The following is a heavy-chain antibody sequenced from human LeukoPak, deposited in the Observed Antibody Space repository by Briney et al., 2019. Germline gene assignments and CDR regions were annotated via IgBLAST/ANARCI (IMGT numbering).Heavy chain of an antibody. D-gene: IGHD1-26*01. Sequence: GASVKVSCKASGGTFSSYAISWVRQAPGQGLEWMGGIIPIFGTANYAQKFQGRVTITADESTSTAYMELSSLRSEDTAVYYCAFNRVGATLFDYWAREPWSPSPQ. CDR3: AFNRVGATLFDY. J-gene: IGHJ4*02. CDR1: GGTFSSYA. V-gene: IGHV1-69*13. CDR2: IIPIFGTA.